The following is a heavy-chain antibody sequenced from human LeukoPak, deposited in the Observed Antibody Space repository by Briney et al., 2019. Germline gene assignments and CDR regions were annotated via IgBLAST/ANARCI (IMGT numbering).Heavy chain of an antibody. CDR2: INSDGSST. CDR3: AREGGYSHAFDY. CDR1: GFTFSSYR. Sequence: GGSLRLSCAASGFTFSSYRMYWVRQAPGKGLVWVSRINSDGSSTSHADSVKGRFTISRDNAKNTLYLQMNSLRAEDTAVYYCAREGGYSHAFDYWGQGTLVTVSS. V-gene: IGHV3-74*01. D-gene: IGHD3-22*01. J-gene: IGHJ4*02.